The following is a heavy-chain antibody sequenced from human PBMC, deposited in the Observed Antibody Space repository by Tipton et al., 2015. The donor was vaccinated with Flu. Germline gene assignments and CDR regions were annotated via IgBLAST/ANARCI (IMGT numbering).Heavy chain of an antibody. CDR1: GGSISSYY. J-gene: IGHJ4*02. Sequence: TLSLTCTVSGGSISSYYWSWIRQPPGKGLGWIGYIYYSGSTNNNPPLKSRVTISVDTSKNQFSLKLSSVTAAHPAVYYCARDSYGDYEGFDYWGQGTLVTVSS. V-gene: IGHV4-59*01. D-gene: IGHD4-17*01. CDR2: IYYSGST. CDR3: ARDSYGDYEGFDY.